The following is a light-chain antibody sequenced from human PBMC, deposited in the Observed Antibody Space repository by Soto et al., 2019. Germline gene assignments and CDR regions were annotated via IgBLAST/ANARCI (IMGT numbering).Light chain of an antibody. V-gene: IGKV3-20*01. CDR1: HSVSGNF. J-gene: IGKJ2*01. CDR3: QQYGNSPGT. Sequence: EIVLTHSPGTLSLSPGERATLSCRASHSVSGNFLAWYQQRPGQAPRLLIYGASSRAADIPDRFSGSGSGTDFTLTISRLEPEDFAVYFCQQYGNSPGTFGQGTKLEIK. CDR2: GAS.